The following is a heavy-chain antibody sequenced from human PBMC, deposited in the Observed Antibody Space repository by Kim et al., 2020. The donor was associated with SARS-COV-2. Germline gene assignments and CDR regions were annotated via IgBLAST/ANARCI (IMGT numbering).Heavy chain of an antibody. CDR3: ATWYYYGSGSYYKVNYYYGMDV. CDR1: GYTLTELS. D-gene: IGHD3-10*01. CDR2: FDPEDGET. V-gene: IGHV1-24*01. Sequence: ASVKVSCKVSGYTLTELSMHWVRQAPGKGLEWMGGFDPEDGETIYAQKFQGSVTMTEDTSTDTAYMELSSLRSEDTAVYYCATWYYYGSGSYYKVNYYYGMDVWGQGTTVTVSS. J-gene: IGHJ6*02.